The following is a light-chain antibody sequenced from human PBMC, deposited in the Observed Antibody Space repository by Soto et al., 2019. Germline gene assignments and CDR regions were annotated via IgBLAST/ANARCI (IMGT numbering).Light chain of an antibody. J-gene: IGKJ5*01. V-gene: IGKV1-5*01. CDR2: DAS. CDR3: QQYNSYSPLT. CDR1: QGISSW. Sequence: DIHMTQSPSTLSASVGYRVTITCRSSQGISSWLAWYQQKPGKAPKLLIYDASSLESGVPSRFSGSGSGTEFTLTISSLQPDDFATYYCQQYNSYSPLTFGQGTRLEIK.